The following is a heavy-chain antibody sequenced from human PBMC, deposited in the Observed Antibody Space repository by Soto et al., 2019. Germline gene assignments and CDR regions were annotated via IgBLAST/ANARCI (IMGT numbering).Heavy chain of an antibody. Sequence: ASVKVSCKASGGTFSSYTISWVRQAPGQGLEWMGRIIPILGIANYAQKFQGRVTITADKSTSTAYMELSSLRSEDTAVYYCAGTGSSSPYYFDYWGQGTLVTVSS. CDR2: IIPILGIA. J-gene: IGHJ4*02. CDR3: AGTGSSSPYYFDY. D-gene: IGHD6-6*01. V-gene: IGHV1-69*02. CDR1: GGTFSSYT.